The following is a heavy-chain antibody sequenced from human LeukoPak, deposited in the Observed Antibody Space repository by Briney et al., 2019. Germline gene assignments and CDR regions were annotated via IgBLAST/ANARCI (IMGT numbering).Heavy chain of an antibody. Sequence: ASVKVSCKASGYTFNSFTINWVRQAPGQGLEWMGWINTNTGNPTYAQGFTGRFVFSLDTSVNTAYLQISSLKAEDIAVYYCARVRRYGGITWEFDPWGQGTLVTVSS. D-gene: IGHD3-16*01. V-gene: IGHV7-4-1*02. J-gene: IGHJ5*02. CDR1: GYTFNSFT. CDR2: INTNTGNP. CDR3: ARVRRYGGITWEFDP.